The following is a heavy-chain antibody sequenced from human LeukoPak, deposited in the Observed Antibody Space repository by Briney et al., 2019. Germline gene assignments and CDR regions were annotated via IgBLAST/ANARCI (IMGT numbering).Heavy chain of an antibody. CDR2: IYYSGST. Sequence: PSETLSLTCTVSGGSISSSSYYWGWIRQPPGKGLEGLGRIYYSGSTYYNPSLKSRVTISVDTYKNQFSLKLSSVTAADTAVYYCARRVIAVGGTIRYFEYWGQRTLVTVSS. V-gene: IGHV4-39*01. J-gene: IGHJ4*02. CDR3: ARRVIAVGGTIRYFEY. D-gene: IGHD6-19*01. CDR1: GGSISSSSYY.